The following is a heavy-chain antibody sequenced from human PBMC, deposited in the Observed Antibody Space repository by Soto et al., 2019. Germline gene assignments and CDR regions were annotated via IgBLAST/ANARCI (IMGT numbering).Heavy chain of an antibody. D-gene: IGHD3-3*01. V-gene: IGHV1-8*01. J-gene: IGHJ6*03. Sequence: ASVKVSCKASGYTFTSYDINWVRQATGQGLEWMGWMNPNSGNTGYAQKFQGRVTMTRNTSISTAYMELSSLRSEDTAVYYCARGLLFGVVRDYYYMDVWGKGTTVTVSS. CDR2: MNPNSGNT. CDR3: ARGLLFGVVRDYYYMDV. CDR1: GYTFTSYD.